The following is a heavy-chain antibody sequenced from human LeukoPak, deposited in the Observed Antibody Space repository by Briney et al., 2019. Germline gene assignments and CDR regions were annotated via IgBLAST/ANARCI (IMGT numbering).Heavy chain of an antibody. CDR2: INHSGST. V-gene: IGHV4-34*01. CDR3: AKVLRGHYYYYYGMDV. D-gene: IGHD2-15*01. Sequence: PSETLSLTCTVSGGSISSYYWSWIRQPPGKGLEWIGEINHSGSTNYNPSLKSRVTISVDTSKNQFSLKLSSVTAADTAVYYCAKVLRGHYYYYYGMDVWGQGTTVTVSS. J-gene: IGHJ6*02. CDR1: GGSISSYY.